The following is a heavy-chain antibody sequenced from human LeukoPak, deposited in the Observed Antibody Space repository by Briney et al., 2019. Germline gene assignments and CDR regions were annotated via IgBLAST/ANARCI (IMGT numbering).Heavy chain of an antibody. CDR3: TTDPFQNIVVVPAAIIKMDY. D-gene: IGHD2-2*01. V-gene: IGHV3-15*01. Sequence: GGSLRLSCAASGFTFSKAWMSWVRQAPGKGLEWVGRIKSKTDGGTDYAAPVKGRFTISRDDSKNTLYLQMNSLKTEDTAVYYCTTDPFQNIVVVPAAIIKMDYWGQGTLVTVSS. J-gene: IGHJ4*02. CDR1: GFTFSKAW. CDR2: IKSKTDGGT.